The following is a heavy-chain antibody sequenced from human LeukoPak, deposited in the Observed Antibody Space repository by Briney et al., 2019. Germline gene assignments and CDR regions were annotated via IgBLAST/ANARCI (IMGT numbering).Heavy chain of an antibody. CDR2: VDPEFDAT. Sequence: ASVKVSCKASGYIFTDYYMHWVRQTPGKGLQWMGRVDPEFDATIYGDDFQGRVTLRTDTSTDTAYMELSDPTSEDTGVYYCATIGDQRVLLYWGQGTPVIVSS. V-gene: IGHV1-69-2*01. D-gene: IGHD2-2*01. CDR3: ATIGDQRVLLY. J-gene: IGHJ4*02. CDR1: GYIFTDYY.